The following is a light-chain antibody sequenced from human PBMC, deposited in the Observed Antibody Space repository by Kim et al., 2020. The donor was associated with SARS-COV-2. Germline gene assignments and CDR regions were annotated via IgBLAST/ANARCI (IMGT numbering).Light chain of an antibody. V-gene: IGLV3-25*03. J-gene: IGLJ3*02. CDR2: KDS. Sequence: SYELTQPPSVSVSPGQTARITCSGDALPKQYAYWYQQKPGQAPVLVIYKDSERPSGIPERFSGSSSGTTVTLTISGVQAVDEADYYCQSADSSGTYPVFGGGTQLTVL. CDR1: ALPKQY. CDR3: QSADSSGTYPV.